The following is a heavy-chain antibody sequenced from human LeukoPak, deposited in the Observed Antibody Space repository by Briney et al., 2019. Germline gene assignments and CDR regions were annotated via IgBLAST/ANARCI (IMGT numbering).Heavy chain of an antibody. D-gene: IGHD3-3*01. CDR3: VRHDGMVLPV. CDR2: ITSKPYGETS. V-gene: IGHV3-49*04. CDR1: GFSFGDHS. Sequence: PGGSLRLSCTGSGFSFGDHSMSWVRQAPGKGLEWIGFITSKPYGETSHYAASVSGRFTFSRDDSKIIAYLQMNRLKTEDTAVYYCVRHDGMVLPVWGQGTLVTVSS. J-gene: IGHJ4*02.